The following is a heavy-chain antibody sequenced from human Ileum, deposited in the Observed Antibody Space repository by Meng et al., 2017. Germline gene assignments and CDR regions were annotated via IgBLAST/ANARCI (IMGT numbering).Heavy chain of an antibody. D-gene: IGHD3-3*01. Sequence: QGQLPQSGPGLVKPSQTLSLTCAVSGGSVSSNIAAWNWIRQSPLRGLEWLGRTYYRSKWYSEYAVSVKSRISITPDTSKNQFSLQMNSVTPEDTAVYYCASGSGSLDYWGPGTLVTVSS. J-gene: IGHJ4*02. CDR1: GGSVSSNIAA. V-gene: IGHV6-1*01. CDR2: TYYRSKWYS. CDR3: ASGSGSLDY.